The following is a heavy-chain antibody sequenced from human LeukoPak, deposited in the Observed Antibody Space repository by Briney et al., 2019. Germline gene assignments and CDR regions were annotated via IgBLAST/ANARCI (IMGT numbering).Heavy chain of an antibody. CDR2: MNPNSGNT. V-gene: IGHV1-8*03. CDR1: GYPFTSYD. J-gene: IGHJ4*02. Sequence: ASVKVSCKASGYPFTSYDINWVRQATGQGLEWMGWMNPNSGNTGYAQKFQGRVTFSRNTSITTAYMELSSLRSEDTAVYYCATDRLRELQLPDYWGQGTVVTVSS. D-gene: IGHD1-26*01. CDR3: ATDRLRELQLPDY.